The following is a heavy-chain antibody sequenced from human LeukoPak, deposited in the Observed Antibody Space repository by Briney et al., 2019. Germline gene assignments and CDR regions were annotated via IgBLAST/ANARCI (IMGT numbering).Heavy chain of an antibody. CDR1: GFTFSSYA. CDR2: ISYDGSNK. J-gene: IGHJ4*02. CDR3: ARDFIDGQVSVVVTATFDY. Sequence: QTGGSLRLSCAASGFTFSSYAMHWVRQAPGKGLEWVAVISYDGSNKYYADSVKGRFTISRDNSKNTLYLQMNSLRAEDTAVYYCARDFIDGQVSVVVTATFDYWGQGTLVTVSS. D-gene: IGHD2-21*02. V-gene: IGHV3-30-3*01.